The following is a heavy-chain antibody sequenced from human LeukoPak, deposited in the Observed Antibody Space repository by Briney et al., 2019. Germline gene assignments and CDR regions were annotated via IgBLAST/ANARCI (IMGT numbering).Heavy chain of an antibody. Sequence: PGGSLRLSCAASGLTFSNAWMSWVRQAPGKGLEWVGRIKRKSDGGTTDYAAPVKGRFTISRDNAKSTLYLQMNTLRAEDTAVYYCARAVAGTRNALDIWGQGTMVTVSS. D-gene: IGHD6-19*01. CDR1: GLTFSNAW. J-gene: IGHJ3*02. CDR2: IKRKSDGGTT. V-gene: IGHV3-15*05. CDR3: ARAVAGTRNALDI.